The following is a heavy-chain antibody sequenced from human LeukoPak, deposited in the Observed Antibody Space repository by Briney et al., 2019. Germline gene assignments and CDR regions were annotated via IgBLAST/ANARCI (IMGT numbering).Heavy chain of an antibody. CDR2: AYVNGHT. Sequence: PSETLSLTCTVSGGSVSSTAYYWGWLRQTPGKGLEWIGNAYVNGHTYYNPSLKSRVTIVVDTSKNEFSLKLSSVTAADTAVYYCARLGGYNLSRNAFDIWGRGTLVTVSS. CDR3: ARLGGYNLSRNAFDI. J-gene: IGHJ3*02. V-gene: IGHV4-39*01. CDR1: GGSVSSTAYY. D-gene: IGHD5-24*01.